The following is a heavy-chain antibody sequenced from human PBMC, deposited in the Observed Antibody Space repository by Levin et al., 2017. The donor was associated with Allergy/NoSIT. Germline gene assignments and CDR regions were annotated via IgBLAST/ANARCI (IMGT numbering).Heavy chain of an antibody. CDR1: GFTFDDFA. CDR3: AKDSHNIGAVANEDYIWGGIDS. J-gene: IGHJ4*02. CDR2: ISWNSRDL. D-gene: IGHD3-16*01. Sequence: SLKISCAASGFTFDDFAMHWVRQAPGKGLEWVSGISWNSRDLAYADSVEGRFTISRDNAKNSLYLQMNSLRAEDTALYYCAKDSHNIGAVANEDYIWGGIDSWGQGTLVTVSS. V-gene: IGHV3-9*01.